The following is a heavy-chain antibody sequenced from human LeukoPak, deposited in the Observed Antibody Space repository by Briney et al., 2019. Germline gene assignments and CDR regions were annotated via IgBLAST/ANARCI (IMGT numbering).Heavy chain of an antibody. CDR2: ISSSGSTI. J-gene: IGHJ4*02. V-gene: IGHV3-11*04. D-gene: IGHD2-2*02. CDR1: GFTFSDYY. Sequence: GSLRLSCAASGFTFSDYYMSWIRQAPGKGLEWVSYISSSGSTIYYADSVKGRFTISRDNAKNSLYLQMNSLRAEDTAVYYCARDGPYCSSTSCYNGPFDYWGQGTLVTVSS. CDR3: ARDGPYCSSTSCYNGPFDY.